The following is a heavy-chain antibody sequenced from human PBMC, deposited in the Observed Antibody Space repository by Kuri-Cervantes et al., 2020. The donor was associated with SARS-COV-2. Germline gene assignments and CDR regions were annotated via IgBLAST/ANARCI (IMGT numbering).Heavy chain of an antibody. Sequence: KVSCKGSGYSFTSYWIGWVRQMPGKGLEWMGIIYPGDSDTRYSPSFQGQVTISADKSISTAYLQWSSLKASDTAMHYCARLGDRGYIRDYYYMDVWGKGTTVTVSS. J-gene: IGHJ6*03. CDR3: ARLGDRGYIRDYYYMDV. CDR2: IYPGDSDT. D-gene: IGHD5-12*01. V-gene: IGHV5-51*01. CDR1: GYSFTSYW.